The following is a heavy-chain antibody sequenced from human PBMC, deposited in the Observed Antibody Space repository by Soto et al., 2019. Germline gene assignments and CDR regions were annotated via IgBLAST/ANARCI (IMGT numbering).Heavy chain of an antibody. CDR2: MNPNSGNT. CDR1: GYTFTSYD. V-gene: IGHV1-8*01. Sequence: QVQLVQSGAEVKKPGASVKVSCKASGYTFTSYDINWVRQATGQGLEWMGWMNPNSGNTGYAQKFQGRVTMTRNTSISTAYMELSSLRCADTAVYYCARGVEQWLSIWAQPTRGMDVWGQGTTVTVSS. D-gene: IGHD6-19*01. J-gene: IGHJ6*02. CDR3: ARGVEQWLSIWAQPTRGMDV.